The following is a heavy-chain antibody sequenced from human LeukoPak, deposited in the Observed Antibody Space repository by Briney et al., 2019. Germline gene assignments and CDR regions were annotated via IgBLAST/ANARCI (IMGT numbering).Heavy chain of an antibody. J-gene: IGHJ6*02. V-gene: IGHV3-23*01. CDR2: ISGSGGST. D-gene: IGHD2-2*03. Sequence: PGGSLRLSCAASGFTFSSYAMSWVRQAPGKGLEWVSAISGSGGSTYYADSVKGRFTISRDNSKNTLYLQMNSLRAEDTAVYYCAKDGSRDYYYYGMDVWGQGTTVTVSS. CDR1: GFTFSSYA. CDR3: AKDGSRDYYYYGMDV.